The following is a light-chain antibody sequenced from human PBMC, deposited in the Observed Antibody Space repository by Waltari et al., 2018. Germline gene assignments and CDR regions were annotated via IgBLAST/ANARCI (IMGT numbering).Light chain of an antibody. CDR3: ASYTSTSSVVV. V-gene: IGLV2-14*01. CDR2: EGI. CDR1: SSDIGGYNY. J-gene: IGLJ3*02. Sequence: QSALTQPASVSGSPGQSITLSCPGTSSDIGGYNYVSWYQHHPGKAPRLGILEGINRPAGVSNRCSGAESGNTASLTTSGLQAEDEADYYCASYTSTSSVVVFGGGTRLTVL.